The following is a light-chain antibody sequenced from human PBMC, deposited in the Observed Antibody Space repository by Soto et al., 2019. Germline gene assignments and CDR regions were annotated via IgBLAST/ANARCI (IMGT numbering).Light chain of an antibody. J-gene: IGLJ1*01. Sequence: QSVLTQPRSVSAAPGQKVTISCSGSSSNIGGNSVSWYQQLPGTAPKLLIYDDNKRPSGIPDRFSGPKSGTSATMGITGFQTGDEADYYCGSWDSSLSAYVFGTGTKVTVL. CDR3: GSWDSSLSAYV. CDR2: DDN. V-gene: IGLV1-51*01. CDR1: SSNIGGNS.